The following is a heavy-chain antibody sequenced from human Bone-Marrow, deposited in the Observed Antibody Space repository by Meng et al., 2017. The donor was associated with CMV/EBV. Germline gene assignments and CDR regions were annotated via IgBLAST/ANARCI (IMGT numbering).Heavy chain of an antibody. V-gene: IGHV3-21*01. D-gene: IGHD2-2*01. Sequence: GESLKISCEGFGFNFNSYTMDWVRQAPGRGLEWVSAISSGSHYIYYADSVKGRFTISRDNAKNSLYLQMNSLRAEDTAVYYCAKQRYCSSTSCYPDYWGQGTLVTVSS. CDR3: AKQRYCSSTSCYPDY. CDR2: ISSGSHYI. J-gene: IGHJ4*02. CDR1: GFNFNSYT.